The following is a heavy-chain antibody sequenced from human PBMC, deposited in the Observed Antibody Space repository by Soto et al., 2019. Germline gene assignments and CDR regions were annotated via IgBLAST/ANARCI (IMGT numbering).Heavy chain of an antibody. CDR3: ARDGRATGTPNYYYYYGMDV. V-gene: IGHV1-2*04. Sequence: ASVKVSCKASGYTFTGYYMHWVRQAPGQGLEWMGWINPNSGGTNYAQKFQGWVTMTRDTSISTAYMELSRLRSDDTAVYYCARDGRATGTPNYYYYYGMDVWGQGSTVTVSS. D-gene: IGHD1-1*01. CDR2: INPNSGGT. CDR1: GYTFTGYY. J-gene: IGHJ6*02.